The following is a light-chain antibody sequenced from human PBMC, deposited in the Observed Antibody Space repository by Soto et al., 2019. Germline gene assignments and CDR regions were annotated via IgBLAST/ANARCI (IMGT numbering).Light chain of an antibody. CDR1: QNISSY. CDR3: QQSYSNPLSIT. J-gene: IGKJ5*01. V-gene: IGKV1-39*01. Sequence: DIQLTQSPSFLSASVGDRVTITCRASQNISSYLNWYQQKPGKAPKLLIYAASSLQSGVPSRFSGSGSGTDFTLTIRSLQPEDFVTYYCQQSYSNPLSITFGQGTRLEI. CDR2: AAS.